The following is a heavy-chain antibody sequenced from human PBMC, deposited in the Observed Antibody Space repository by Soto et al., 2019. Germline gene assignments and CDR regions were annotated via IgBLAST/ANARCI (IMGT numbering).Heavy chain of an antibody. CDR3: AASIFYYGMDV. CDR2: IYPGDSDT. J-gene: IGHJ6*02. CDR1: GYTFTNYW. Sequence: GESLKISCKGSGYTFTNYWIGWVRQMPGKGLEWMGIIYPGDSDTKYNPSFQGQVTISADKSITTTYLQWSSLKASDTAIYYCAASIFYYGMDVWGQGTKGTVSS. V-gene: IGHV5-51*01.